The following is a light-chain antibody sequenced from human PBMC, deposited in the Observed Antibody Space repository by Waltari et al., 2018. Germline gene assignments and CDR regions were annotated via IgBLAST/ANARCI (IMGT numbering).Light chain of an antibody. J-gene: IGKJ2*01. CDR3: QQRSVWPPT. Sequence: EIFLTPSPPTLSLSPADAPTPSCRVSQSVGRSLAWIQQKPGQAPRLVIYDASFRATCIPARFSGSGSGTDFTLTISSLEAEDFAIYYCQQRSVWPPTFGRGTKLEIK. V-gene: IGKV3-11*01. CDR2: DAS. CDR1: QSVGRS.